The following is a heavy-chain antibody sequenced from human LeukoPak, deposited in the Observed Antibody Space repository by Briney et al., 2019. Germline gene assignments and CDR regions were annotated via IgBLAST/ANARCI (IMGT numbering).Heavy chain of an antibody. V-gene: IGHV3-7*05. J-gene: IGHJ4*02. CDR2: IKQDGSEK. D-gene: IGHD6-19*01. CDR1: GFTFTTYW. CDR3: ARVRLGSLDY. Sequence: GGSLRLSCAASGFTFTTYWMTWVRQAPGKGLEWGANIKQDGSEKYYVDSVKGRFTISRDNAKNSLYLQMNSLRAEDTAVYYCARVRLGSLDYWGQGTLVTVSS.